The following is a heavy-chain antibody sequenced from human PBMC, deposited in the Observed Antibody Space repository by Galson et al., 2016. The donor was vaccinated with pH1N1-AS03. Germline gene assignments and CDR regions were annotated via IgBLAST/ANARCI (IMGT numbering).Heavy chain of an antibody. V-gene: IGHV1-69*04. CDR1: GGTFSSYA. J-gene: IGHJ6*02. CDR2: IIPNRGTA. D-gene: IGHD1-1*01. Sequence: SVKVSCKASGGTFSSYAITWMRQAPGQGLEWVGRIIPNRGTATYGQKLQGRVTITADTSTETAHMELISLTSEDTALYYCAKDLFWMSAMDVWGQGTTVTVSS. CDR3: AKDLFWMSAMDV.